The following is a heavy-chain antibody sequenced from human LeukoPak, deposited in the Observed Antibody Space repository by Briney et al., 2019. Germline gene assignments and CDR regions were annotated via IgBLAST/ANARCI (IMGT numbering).Heavy chain of an antibody. CDR3: ARGSYYDFWSGYSPIFDY. CDR2: IRYDGSKN. D-gene: IGHD3-3*01. J-gene: IGHJ4*02. CDR1: GFTFSSYG. Sequence: PGGSLRLSCAASGFTFSSYGMHWVRQAPGKGLEWVAFIRYDGSKNYYADSVKGRFTISRDNAKNSLYLQMNSLRAEDTAVYYCARGSYYDFWSGYSPIFDYWGQGTLVTVSS. V-gene: IGHV3-30*02.